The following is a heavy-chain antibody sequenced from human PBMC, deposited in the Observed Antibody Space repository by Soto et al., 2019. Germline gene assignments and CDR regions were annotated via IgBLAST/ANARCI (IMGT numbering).Heavy chain of an antibody. V-gene: IGHV1-18*01. Sequence: QVQLVQSGAEVKKPGSSVKVSCKASGYTFISYGISWVRQAPGQGLEWMGWIRAYNDYTNYAQKLQGRVTMTTATSKRIAYLELMSLKSDDTAVYYCAREGYYSGSGSYSPPRYYGMDVWGQGTTVTFSS. CDR1: GYTFISYG. D-gene: IGHD3-10*01. CDR3: AREGYYSGSGSYSPPRYYGMDV. J-gene: IGHJ6*02. CDR2: IRAYNDYT.